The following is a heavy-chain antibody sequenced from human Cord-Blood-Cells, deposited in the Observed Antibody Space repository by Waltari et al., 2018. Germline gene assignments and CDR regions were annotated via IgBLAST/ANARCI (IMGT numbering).Heavy chain of an antibody. CDR2: IDWDDDK. D-gene: IGHD6-6*01. J-gene: IGHJ6*02. CDR3: ARIVRYSSSYYYYGMDV. CDR1: GFSLSTSGMC. Sequence: QVTLRESGPALVKPTQTLTLTCTFSGFSLSTSGMCVSWIRQPPGKALELLALIDWDDDKYYSTSLKTRLTISKDTSKNQVVLTMTNMDPVDTATYYCARIVRYSSSYYYYGMDVWGQGTTVTVSS. V-gene: IGHV2-70*01.